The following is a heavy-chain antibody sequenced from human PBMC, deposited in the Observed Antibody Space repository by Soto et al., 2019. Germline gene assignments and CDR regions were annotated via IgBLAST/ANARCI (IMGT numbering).Heavy chain of an antibody. CDR3: TREVEPSAYFDY. J-gene: IGHJ4*02. CDR2: ISAYNGTT. Sequence: QVQLVQSGAEVKKPGASVKVSCKASGYNFNTDGISWVRQAPGQGLEWVGWISAYNGTTKSAQNFQGRVTMTTDTSTYTAYMELRRLRSDDTAVYSFTREVEPSAYFDYWGQGTLVTVSA. V-gene: IGHV1-18*04. CDR1: GYNFNTDG.